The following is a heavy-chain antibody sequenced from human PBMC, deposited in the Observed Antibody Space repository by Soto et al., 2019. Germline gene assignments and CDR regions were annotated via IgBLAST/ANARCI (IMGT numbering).Heavy chain of an antibody. CDR3: ARSARMYYDALAGYEEAGMDV. Sequence: VELVESGGDLVQPGGSLTLACAASGFNFKSYEMNWVRQAPGKGLEWISYISVSGMTIYYADSVKGRVNISRDNAKSLVFVQMNRLRAEDTAIYYWARSARMYYDALAGYEEAGMDVWGQGTTVTVSS. J-gene: IGHJ6*02. CDR1: GFNFKSYE. V-gene: IGHV3-48*03. D-gene: IGHD3-9*01. CDR2: ISVSGMTI.